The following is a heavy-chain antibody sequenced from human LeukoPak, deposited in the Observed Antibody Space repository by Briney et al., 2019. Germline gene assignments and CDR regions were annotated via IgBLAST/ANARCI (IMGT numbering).Heavy chain of an antibody. D-gene: IGHD1-26*01. V-gene: IGHV3-73*01. CDR1: GFTFSDSA. Sequence: GGSLKLSCAASGFTFSDSAMHWVRQASGKGLEWLGRIRSKANTYATAYAASVKGRFTISRDDSKNTAYLQMNSLKTEDTAVYYCTRVFLKSYSDAFDIWGQGTMVTVSS. CDR3: TRVFLKSYSDAFDI. CDR2: IRSKANTYAT. J-gene: IGHJ3*02.